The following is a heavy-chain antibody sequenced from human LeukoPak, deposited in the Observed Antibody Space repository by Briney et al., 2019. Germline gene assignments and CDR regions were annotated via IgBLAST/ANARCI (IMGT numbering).Heavy chain of an antibody. Sequence: GGSLGLSCAASGFTVSSNYMSWVRQAPGKGLEWVSVIYSGGSTYYADSVKGRFTISRDISKNTLYLQMNSLRAEDTAVYYCARDYYDSSGHDYWGQGTLVTVSS. CDR3: ARDYYDSSGHDY. D-gene: IGHD3-22*01. J-gene: IGHJ4*02. CDR1: GFTVSSNY. CDR2: IYSGGST. V-gene: IGHV3-53*01.